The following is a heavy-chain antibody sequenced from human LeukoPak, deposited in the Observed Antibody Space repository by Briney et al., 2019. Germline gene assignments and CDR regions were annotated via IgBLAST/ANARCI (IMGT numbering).Heavy chain of an antibody. CDR2: INPNSGGT. D-gene: IGHD5-18*01. V-gene: IGHV1-2*02. CDR3: AREKADGYSAYDY. Sequence: ASMKVSCKASGYTFTGYYMHWVRQAPGQGLEGMGWINPNSGGTNYAQKFQGRVTMTRDTSISTAYMELSRLRSDDTAVYYCAREKADGYSAYDYWGQGTLVTVSS. J-gene: IGHJ4*02. CDR1: GYTFTGYY.